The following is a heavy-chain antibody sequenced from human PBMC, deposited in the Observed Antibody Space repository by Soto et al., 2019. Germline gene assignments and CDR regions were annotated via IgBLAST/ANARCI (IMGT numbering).Heavy chain of an antibody. Sequence: EVQLVESGGGLVQPGGSLRLSCAASGFTFSSHWMHWVRQVPGKGLVWVSRIKSDGSSTAYADSVKGRFTISRDNAKNTLYLQMNSLRVEDSAVYYCARDRPEILNPTDHPMFDYLGQGTLVTVSS. CDR3: ARDRPEILNPTDHPMFDY. J-gene: IGHJ4*02. CDR1: GFTFSSHW. V-gene: IGHV3-74*01. CDR2: IKSDGSST. D-gene: IGHD6-6*01.